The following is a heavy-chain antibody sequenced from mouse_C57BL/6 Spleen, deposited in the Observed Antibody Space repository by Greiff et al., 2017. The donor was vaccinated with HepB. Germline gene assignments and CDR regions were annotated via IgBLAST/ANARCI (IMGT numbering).Heavy chain of an antibody. V-gene: IGHV2-5*01. D-gene: IGHD1-1*01. J-gene: IGHJ4*01. CDR3: AKGTTTVVAPYGYAMDY. CDR1: GFSLTSYG. Sequence: QVQLQQSGPGLVQPSQSLSITCTVSGFSLTSYGVHWVRQSPGKGLEWLGVIWRGGSTDYNAAFMSRLSITKDNSKSQVFFKMNSLQADDTAIYYCAKGTTTVVAPYGYAMDYWGQGTSVTVSS. CDR2: IWRGGST.